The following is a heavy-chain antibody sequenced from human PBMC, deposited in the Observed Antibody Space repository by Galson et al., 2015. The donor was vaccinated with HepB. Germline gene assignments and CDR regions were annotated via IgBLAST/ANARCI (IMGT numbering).Heavy chain of an antibody. CDR1: GFTFSSYA. CDR3: AKDKGTTVKKTRGIDY. J-gene: IGHJ4*02. CDR2: ISGSGGST. V-gene: IGHV3-23*01. D-gene: IGHD4-17*01. Sequence: SLRLSCAASGFTFSSYAMSWVRQAPGKGLEWVSAISGSGGSTYYADSVKGRFTISRDNSKNTLYLQMNSLRAEDTAVYYCAKDKGTTVKKTRGIDYWGQGTLVTVSS.